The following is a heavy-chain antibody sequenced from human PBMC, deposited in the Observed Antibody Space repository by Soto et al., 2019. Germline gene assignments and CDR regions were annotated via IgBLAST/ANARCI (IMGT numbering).Heavy chain of an antibody. CDR2: ISYDGSNK. D-gene: IGHD1-26*01. CDR1: GFTFSSYA. V-gene: IGHV3-30-3*01. CDR3: ARDNSPGAILPSDY. Sequence: QVQLVESGGGVVQPGRSLRLSCAASGFTFSSYAMHWVRQAPGKGLEWVAVISYDGSNKYYADSVKGRFTISRDNSKNTLYLQMNSLRAEDTAVYYCARDNSPGAILPSDYWGQGTLVTVSS. J-gene: IGHJ4*02.